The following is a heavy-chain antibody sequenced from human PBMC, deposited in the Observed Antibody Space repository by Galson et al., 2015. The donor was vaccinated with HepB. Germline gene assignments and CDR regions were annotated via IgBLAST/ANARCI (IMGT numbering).Heavy chain of an antibody. CDR1: GFTFSRYA. CDR2: MSGTGGTT. J-gene: IGHJ4*02. Sequence: SLRLSCATFGFTFSRYAMSWVRQALGKGLEWVSGMSGTGGTTFYSDSVKGRFTISRDNSKNTLYLQMNSLRVEDTAVYYCAKVAVVVTTIPYYFDYWGRGTQVTVSS. D-gene: IGHD2-21*02. CDR3: AKVAVVVTTIPYYFDY. V-gene: IGHV3-23*01.